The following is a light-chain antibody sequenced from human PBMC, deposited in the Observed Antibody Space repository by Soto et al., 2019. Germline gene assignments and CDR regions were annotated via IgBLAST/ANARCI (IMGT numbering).Light chain of an antibody. V-gene: IGKV3-11*01. Sequence: EVVLTQSPATLSLSPGERATLSCRVSQSVSSYLAWYQQKPGQAPRLLIYDASNRATGIPARFGGSGSGTDFTLTIDSLEPEDFAVYYCHQRSSWPRGSFGQGTKVEIK. CDR3: HQRSSWPRGS. CDR2: DAS. J-gene: IGKJ1*01. CDR1: QSVSSY.